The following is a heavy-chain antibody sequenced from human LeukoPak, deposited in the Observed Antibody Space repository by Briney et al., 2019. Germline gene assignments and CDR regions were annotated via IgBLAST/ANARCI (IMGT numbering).Heavy chain of an antibody. CDR3: ARGDIYGGTFDY. Sequence: PSETLSLTCTVSGYSFSSGDYWGWIRPPPGKGLEWIGSIYHSGSTNSNPSLKRRVTISVDTSKNQFSLKLSSVTAADTAVYYCARGDIYGGTFDYWGQGTLVTVSS. D-gene: IGHD4-23*01. V-gene: IGHV4-38-2*02. J-gene: IGHJ4*02. CDR1: GYSFSSGDY. CDR2: IYHSGST.